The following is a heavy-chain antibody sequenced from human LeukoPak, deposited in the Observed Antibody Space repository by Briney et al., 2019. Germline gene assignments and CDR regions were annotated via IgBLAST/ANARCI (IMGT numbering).Heavy chain of an antibody. J-gene: IGHJ2*01. CDR3: ARLGRGSGSSWYFDL. CDR2: IYYSGST. D-gene: IGHD1-26*01. CDR1: GGSISSYY. Sequence: SETLSLTCTVSGGSISSYYWSWIRQPPGKGLEWIGNIYYSGSTNYNPSLKSRVTISVDTSKNQFSLKLSSVTAADTAVYYCARLGRGSGSSWYFDLWGRGTLVTVSS. V-gene: IGHV4-59*08.